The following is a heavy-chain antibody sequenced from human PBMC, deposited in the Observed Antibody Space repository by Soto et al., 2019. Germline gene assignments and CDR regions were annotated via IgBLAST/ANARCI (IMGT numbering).Heavy chain of an antibody. CDR1: GFTVSSNY. V-gene: IGHV3-66*04. Sequence: EVQLVESGGGLVQPGGSLRLSCAASGFTVSSNYVSWVRQAPGKGLEWVSVVYSGGSTYYADSVKGRFTSSRDNSKNTLYLQMNSLRSEYTAVYYCAGHSHKDYWGQGTLVTVSS. CDR2: VYSGGST. CDR3: AGHSHKDY. J-gene: IGHJ4*02.